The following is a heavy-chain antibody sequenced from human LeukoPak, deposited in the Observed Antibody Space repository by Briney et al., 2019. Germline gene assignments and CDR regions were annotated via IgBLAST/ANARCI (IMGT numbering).Heavy chain of an antibody. CDR2: IKSKTDGGTT. J-gene: IGHJ6*03. Sequence: GGSLRLSCAASGFTFSNAWMSWVRQAPGKGLEWVGRIKSKTDGGTTDYAAPVKGRFTISRDDSKNTLYLQMNSLKTEDTAVYYCTTRYSSNYSTYYYYYMDVWGKGTTVTVSS. CDR1: GFTFSNAW. CDR3: TTRYSSNYSTYYYYYMDV. V-gene: IGHV3-15*01. D-gene: IGHD4-11*01.